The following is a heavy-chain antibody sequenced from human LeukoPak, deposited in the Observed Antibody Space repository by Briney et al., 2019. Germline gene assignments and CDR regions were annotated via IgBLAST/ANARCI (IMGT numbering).Heavy chain of an antibody. CDR1: GGSFSGYY. Sequence: KASETLSLTCAVYGGSFSGYYWSWVRQAPGKGLEWVGRIKSKTDGGTTDYAAPVKGRFTISRDDSKNTLYLQMNSLKTEDTAVYYCTTDRAARRWYYYYGMDVWGQGTTVTVSS. D-gene: IGHD2-15*01. CDR3: TTDRAARRWYYYYGMDV. J-gene: IGHJ6*02. CDR2: IKSKTDGGTT. V-gene: IGHV3-15*01.